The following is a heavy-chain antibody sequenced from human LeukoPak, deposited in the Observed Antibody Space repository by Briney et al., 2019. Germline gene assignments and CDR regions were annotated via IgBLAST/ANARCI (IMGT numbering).Heavy chain of an antibody. J-gene: IGHJ3*02. CDR3: ASHYETSGYFGFDI. D-gene: IGHD3-22*01. CDR2: IHPGSSNT. CDR1: GYVFTNYW. Sequence: GESLNISCKGSGYVFTNYWIAWVRQVPEKGLEWMGIIHPGSSNTKYGPSFQGQVAISADKSISTAYLHWNNLRASDTAMYYCASHYETSGYFGFDIWGQGTMVTV. V-gene: IGHV5-51*03.